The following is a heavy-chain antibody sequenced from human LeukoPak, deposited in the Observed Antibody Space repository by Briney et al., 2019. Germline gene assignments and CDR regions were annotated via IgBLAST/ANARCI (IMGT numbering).Heavy chain of an antibody. J-gene: IGHJ4*02. CDR2: INQSGST. D-gene: IGHD3-22*01. Sequence: PGGSLRLSCAASRFTFSNFAMSWVRQPPGKGPEWIGEINQSGSTTYNPSLKGRVTISVDTSKKQFSLTLTSVTAEDTAVYYCARQMISDICFDYWGQGSLVTVSS. CDR1: RFTFSNFA. V-gene: IGHV4-34*01. CDR3: ARQMISDICFDY.